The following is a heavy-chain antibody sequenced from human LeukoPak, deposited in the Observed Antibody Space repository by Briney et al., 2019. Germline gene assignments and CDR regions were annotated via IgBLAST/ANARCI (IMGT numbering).Heavy chain of an antibody. CDR3: AKIRVIFNWNYAYYFDY. CDR2: ISYDGSDK. CDR1: GFTFSSYG. V-gene: IGHV3-30*18. Sequence: GGSLRLSCAASGFTFSSYGMHWVGQAPGKGREGVAVISYDGSDKYYADSVKGRFTISRDNSKNTLYLQMNSLRAEDTAVYYCAKIRVIFNWNYAYYFDYWGQGSLVTVSS. D-gene: IGHD1-7*01. J-gene: IGHJ4*02.